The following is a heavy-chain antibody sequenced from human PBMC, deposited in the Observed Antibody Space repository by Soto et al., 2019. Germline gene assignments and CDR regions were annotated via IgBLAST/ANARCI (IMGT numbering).Heavy chain of an antibody. CDR3: ARDRGKYDRHYFDN. Sequence: VQLVESGGGLVQPGGSLRLSREASRFSLSTYWMYWVRRAPGKGLMWVSRINSDGGIINYADSVKGRFTISRDNAKNTLYLQMNSLRTDDTALYYCARDRGKYDRHYFDNWGQGTLVTVSS. CDR2: INSDGGII. J-gene: IGHJ4*02. D-gene: IGHD3-9*01. CDR1: RFSLSTYW. V-gene: IGHV3-74*01.